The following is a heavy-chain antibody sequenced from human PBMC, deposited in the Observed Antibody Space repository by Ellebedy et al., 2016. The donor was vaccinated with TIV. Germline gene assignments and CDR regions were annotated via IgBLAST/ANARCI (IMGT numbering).Heavy chain of an antibody. V-gene: IGHV4-39*02. J-gene: IGHJ5*02. CDR3: ARDPALPRGRFDT. CDR2: VYYSGSP. Sequence: MPSETLSLTCNVSGGSLSPTRYYWAWIHHPPGKGLEWIGSVYYSGSPYYNPSFKSRVTLSADTSKNHFSLSLRTVTAADTAVYYCARDPALPRGRFDTWGQGTLVTVSS. CDR1: GGSLSPTRYY.